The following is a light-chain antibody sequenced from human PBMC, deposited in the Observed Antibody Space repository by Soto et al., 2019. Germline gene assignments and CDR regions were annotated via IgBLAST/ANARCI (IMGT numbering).Light chain of an antibody. J-gene: IGKJ5*01. CDR2: GAS. V-gene: IGKV3-11*01. CDR3: QQRSNWPIT. Sequence: EIVMTQSPATLSVSPGETATLSCRASQYVSNKVAWYQQKPGQAPRLLILGASTRATGVPARFSGGGSGTDFTLTISSLEPEDFAVYYCQQRSNWPITFGQGTLLEIK. CDR1: QYVSNK.